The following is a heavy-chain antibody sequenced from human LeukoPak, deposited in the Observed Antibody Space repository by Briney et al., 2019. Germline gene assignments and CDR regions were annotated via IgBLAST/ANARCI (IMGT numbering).Heavy chain of an antibody. CDR1: GGTFSSYA. CDR3: ASRECSGGSCYSGKFDY. D-gene: IGHD2-15*01. V-gene: IGHV1-69*13. Sequence: ASVKVSCEASGGTFSSYAISWVRQAPGQGLEWMGGIIPIFGTANYAQKFQGRVTITADESTSTAYMELSSLRSEDTAVYYCASRECSGGSCYSGKFDYWGQGTLVTVSS. J-gene: IGHJ4*02. CDR2: IIPIFGTA.